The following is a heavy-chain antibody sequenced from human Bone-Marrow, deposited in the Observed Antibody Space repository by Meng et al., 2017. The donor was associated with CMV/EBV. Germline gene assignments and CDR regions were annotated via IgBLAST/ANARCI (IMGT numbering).Heavy chain of an antibody. CDR2: IIPIFGTA. J-gene: IGHJ5*02. D-gene: IGHD2-2*01. V-gene: IGHV1-69*05. CDR3: AREYQPPSPPTFDP. Sequence: SVKVSCKASGGTFSSYAISWVRQAPGQGLEWMGGIIPIFGTANYAQKFQGRVTITTDESTSTAYMELSSLRSEDTAVYYCAREYQPPSPPTFDPWGQGTLATVSS. CDR1: GGTFSSYA.